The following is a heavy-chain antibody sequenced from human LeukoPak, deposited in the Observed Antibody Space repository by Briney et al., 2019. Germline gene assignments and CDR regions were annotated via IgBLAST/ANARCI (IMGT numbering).Heavy chain of an antibody. D-gene: IGHD2-2*01. CDR3: ATGEYCSSTSCYVRYYYYGMDV. V-gene: IGHV1-24*01. CDR2: FDPEDGET. Sequence: GASVKVSCKVSGYTLAELSMHWVRQAPGKGLEWMGGFDPEDGETIYAQKFQGRVTMTEDTSTDTAYMELSSLRSEDTAVYYCATGEYCSSTSCYVRYYYYGMDVWGQGTTATVSS. J-gene: IGHJ6*02. CDR1: GYTLAELS.